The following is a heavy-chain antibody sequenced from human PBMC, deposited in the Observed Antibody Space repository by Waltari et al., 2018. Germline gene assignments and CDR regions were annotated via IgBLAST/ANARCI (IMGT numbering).Heavy chain of an antibody. V-gene: IGHV1-18*01. D-gene: IGHD3-10*01. CDR2: ISAYNCNT. J-gene: IGHJ6*02. CDR3: AGSLNYYGSGSYNMDV. CDR1: GYTFTSYG. Sequence: QVQLVQSGAEVKKPGASVKVSCKASGYTFTSYGISWVRQAPGQGHEWMGWISAYNCNTNYAQKLQGRVTMTTDTSTSTAYMELRSLRSDDTAVYYCAGSLNYYGSGSYNMDVWGQGTTVTVSS.